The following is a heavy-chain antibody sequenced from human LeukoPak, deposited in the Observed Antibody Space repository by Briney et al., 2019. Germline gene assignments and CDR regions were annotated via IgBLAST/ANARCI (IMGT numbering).Heavy chain of an antibody. Sequence: GGSLRLSCAPSGFTFSSYSMNWVRQAPGKGLGWVSSISSSSSYIYYADSVKGRFTISRDNAKNSLYLQMNSLRAEDTAVYYCAREDTAMVLDYWGQGTLVTVSS. CDR1: GFTFSSYS. CDR2: ISSSSSYI. D-gene: IGHD5-18*01. V-gene: IGHV3-21*01. J-gene: IGHJ4*02. CDR3: AREDTAMVLDY.